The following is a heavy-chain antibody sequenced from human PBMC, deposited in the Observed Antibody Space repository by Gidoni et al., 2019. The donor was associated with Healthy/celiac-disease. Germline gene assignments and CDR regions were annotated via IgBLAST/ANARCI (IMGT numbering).Heavy chain of an antibody. Sequence: EVQLVESGGGLVQPGGSLRLSCAASGFTFSSYEMNWVRQAPGKGLEWVSYISSSGSTIYYADSVKGRFTISRDNAKNSLYLQMNSLRAEDTAVYYCARDQPYDSSGYYVYFDYWGQGTLVTVSS. D-gene: IGHD3-22*01. V-gene: IGHV3-48*03. CDR3: ARDQPYDSSGYYVYFDY. J-gene: IGHJ4*02. CDR2: ISSSGSTI. CDR1: GFTFSSYE.